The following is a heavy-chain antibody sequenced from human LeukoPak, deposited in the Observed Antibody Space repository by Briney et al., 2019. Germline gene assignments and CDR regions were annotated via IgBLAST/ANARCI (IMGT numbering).Heavy chain of an antibody. Sequence: ASVKVSCKASGYTFTGYYIHWVRQALGQGLEWMGWINPHSGGTNYGQKFKGRVTMTRDTYISTAYMEVSRLTSDDTAVYYCARGMYSSGWYGSFDYWGQGTLVTVSS. CDR1: GYTFTGYY. V-gene: IGHV1-2*02. D-gene: IGHD6-19*01. J-gene: IGHJ4*02. CDR3: ARGMYSSGWYGSFDY. CDR2: INPHSGGT.